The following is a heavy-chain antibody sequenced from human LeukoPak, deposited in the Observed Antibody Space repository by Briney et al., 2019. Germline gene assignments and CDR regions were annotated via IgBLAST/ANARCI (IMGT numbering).Heavy chain of an antibody. J-gene: IGHJ4*02. V-gene: IGHV1-2*04. D-gene: IGHD6-13*01. CDR3: ATSTAAGTWLDY. CDR2: INPNSGGT. Sequence: ASVKVSCKASGYTFTGYHMHWVRPAPGQGLEWMGWINPNSGGTNYAQKFQGWVTMTRDTSISTAYMELSRLRSDDTAVYYCATSTAAGTWLDYWGQGTLVTVSS. CDR1: GYTFTGYH.